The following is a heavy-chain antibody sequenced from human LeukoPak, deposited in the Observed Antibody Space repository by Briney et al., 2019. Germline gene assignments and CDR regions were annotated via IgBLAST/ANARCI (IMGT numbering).Heavy chain of an antibody. J-gene: IGHJ5*02. CDR2: ISSSGSTI. V-gene: IGHV3-48*03. Sequence: GGSLRLSCAPSRFTFSSYEMNWVRQAPGAGLEWVSYISSSGSTIYYADSVKGRFTISRDNAKNSLYLQMNSLRAEDTAVYYCARTSGSRGSGSYYRSWFDPWGQGTLVTVSS. CDR1: RFTFSSYE. D-gene: IGHD3-10*01. CDR3: ARTSGSRGSGSYYRSWFDP.